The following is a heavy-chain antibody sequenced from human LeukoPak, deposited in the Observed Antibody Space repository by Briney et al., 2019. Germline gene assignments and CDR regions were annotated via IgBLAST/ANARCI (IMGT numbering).Heavy chain of an antibody. Sequence: SETLSLTCTVSGGSISSSYWSWIRQPPGKGLEWIGYIYYSGSTNYNPSLKSRVTISVDTSKNQFSLKLSSVTAADTAVYYCARQPSQSSGPDVATFRPVGLFDYWGQGTLVTVSS. CDR2: IYYSGST. CDR3: ARQPSQSSGPDVATFRPVGLFDY. CDR1: GGSISSSY. V-gene: IGHV4-59*08. J-gene: IGHJ4*02. D-gene: IGHD5-12*01.